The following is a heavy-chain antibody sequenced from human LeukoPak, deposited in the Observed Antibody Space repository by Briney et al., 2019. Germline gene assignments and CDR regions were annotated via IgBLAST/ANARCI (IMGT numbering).Heavy chain of an antibody. J-gene: IGHJ6*02. V-gene: IGHV3-53*01. CDR2: IYSGGST. CDR3: ASQSFNYDFWSGYYSPGMDV. CDR1: GFTISSNY. D-gene: IGHD3-3*01. Sequence: PGGSLRLSCAASGFTISSNYMSWVRQAPGKGLEWVSDIYSGGSTYYADSVKGRFTISRDNSKHTLYLQMNSLRAEHTAVYYCASQSFNYDFWSGYYSPGMDVWGQGTTVTVSS.